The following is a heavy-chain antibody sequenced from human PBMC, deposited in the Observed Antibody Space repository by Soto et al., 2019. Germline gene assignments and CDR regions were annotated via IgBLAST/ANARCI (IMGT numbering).Heavy chain of an antibody. CDR2: VYHSGGA. CDR1: GGSSSSYY. D-gene: IGHD6-19*01. V-gene: IGHV4-34*01. J-gene: IGHJ6*02. Sequence: SSETLSLTCAVYGGSSSSYYWSWIRRPPGKGLEWIGEVYHSGGANYNPSLKSRVTISEDTSKNQFSLKLKSVTAADTAVYYCGAVASSADFYGKDVWGQGTTVTVSS. CDR3: GAVASSADFYGKDV.